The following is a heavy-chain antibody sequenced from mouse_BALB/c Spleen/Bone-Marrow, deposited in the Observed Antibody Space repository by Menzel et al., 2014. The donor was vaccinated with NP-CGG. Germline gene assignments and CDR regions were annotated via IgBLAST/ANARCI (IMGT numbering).Heavy chain of an antibody. J-gene: IGHJ3*01. CDR3: TREGYYGSSSAWFAH. Sequence: VQLVESGAELVRPGASATLSCKASGYTFTDYEMHWVKQTPVHGLEWIGAIDPETGGTAYNQKFKGKATLTADKSSSTAYMELRSLTSEDSAVYYCTREGYYGSSSAWFAHWGQGTLFPVSA. D-gene: IGHD1-1*01. V-gene: IGHV1-15*01. CDR1: GYTFTDYE. CDR2: IDPETGGT.